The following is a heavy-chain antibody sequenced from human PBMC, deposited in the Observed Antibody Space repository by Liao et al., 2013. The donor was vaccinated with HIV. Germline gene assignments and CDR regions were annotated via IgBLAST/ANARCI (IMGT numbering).Heavy chain of an antibody. J-gene: IGHJ3*02. Sequence: QLLLQESGSGLVKPSQTLSLTCAVSGGSIRTYYWSWIRQPAGKGLEWIGRIYTSGSTYYNPSLKSRVTISVDTSKNQFSLKLNSVTAADTAVYYCARENTFGGVIVSAFDIWGQGTMVTVSS. V-gene: IGHV4-4*07. D-gene: IGHD3-16*02. CDR3: ARENTFGGVIVSAFDI. CDR1: GGSIRTYY. CDR2: IYTSGST.